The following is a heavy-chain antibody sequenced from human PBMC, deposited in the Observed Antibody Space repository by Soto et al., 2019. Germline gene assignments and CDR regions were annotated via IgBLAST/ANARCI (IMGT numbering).Heavy chain of an antibody. CDR2: ISSSSSYI. J-gene: IGHJ6*03. CDR1: GFTFSSYS. Sequence: EVQLVESGGGLVKPGGSLRLSCAASGFTFSSYSMNWVRQAPGKGLEWVSSISSSSSYIYYADSVKGRFTISRDNAKNSLYLKMNSLRAEDTAVYYCARDGGSGIYPTGTHYYYYYYMDVWGKGTTVTVSS. D-gene: IGHD3-10*01. CDR3: ARDGGSGIYPTGTHYYYYYYMDV. V-gene: IGHV3-21*01.